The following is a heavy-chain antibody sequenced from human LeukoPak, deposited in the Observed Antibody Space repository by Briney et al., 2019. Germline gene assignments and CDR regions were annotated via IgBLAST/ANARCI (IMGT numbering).Heavy chain of an antibody. CDR3: VRDRQRAFDI. D-gene: IGHD6-25*01. J-gene: IGHJ3*02. Sequence: SETLSLTCTVSGGSVSSENYYWSWIRQPPGKGLEWIAYIYHSGSTNHNPSLKGRVTISVDTSKNQFSLNLTSVTAADTAVYYCVRDRQRAFDIWGQGTLVTVSS. V-gene: IGHV4-61*01. CDR2: IYHSGST. CDR1: GGSVSSENYY.